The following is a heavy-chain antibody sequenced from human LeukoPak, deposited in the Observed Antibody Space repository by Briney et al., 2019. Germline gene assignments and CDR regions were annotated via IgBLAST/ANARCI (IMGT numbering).Heavy chain of an antibody. J-gene: IGHJ6*03. CDR3: ARVRKDDYDFWSGYSYYMDV. CDR2: IYTSGST. V-gene: IGHV4-4*07. CDR1: GGSISSYY. Sequence: SETLSLTCIVSGGSISSYYWSWIRQPAGKGREWIGRIYTSGSTNYNPSLKSRVTMSVDTSKNQFSLKLSSVTASATAVYYCARVRKDDYDFWSGYSYYMDVWGKGTTVTVSS. D-gene: IGHD3-3*01.